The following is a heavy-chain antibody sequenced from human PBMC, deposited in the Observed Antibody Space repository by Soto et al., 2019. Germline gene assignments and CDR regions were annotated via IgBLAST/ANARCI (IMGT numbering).Heavy chain of an antibody. D-gene: IGHD3-10*01. CDR1: GYTFTSYG. Sequence: QVQLVQSGAEVKKPGASVKVSCKASGYTFTSYGISWVRQAPGQGLEWMGWISAYNGNTNYAQKLQGRVTMTTDTCRSNAYMELRSLRSDDTAVYYCAGDGGYYYGSGSPQYWGQGTLVTVSS. CDR3: AGDGGYYYGSGSPQY. J-gene: IGHJ4*02. V-gene: IGHV1-18*01. CDR2: ISAYNGNT.